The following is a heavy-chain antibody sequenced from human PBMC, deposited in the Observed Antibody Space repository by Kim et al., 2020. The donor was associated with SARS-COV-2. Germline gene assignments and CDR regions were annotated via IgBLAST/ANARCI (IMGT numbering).Heavy chain of an antibody. CDR1: GFTFTSSA. J-gene: IGHJ6*03. D-gene: IGHD6-13*01. CDR2: IVVGSGNT. V-gene: IGHV1-58*01. Sequence: SVKVSCKASGFTFTSSAVQWVRQARGQRLEWIGWIVVGSGNTNYAQKFQERVTITRDMSTSTAYMELSSLRSEDTAVYYCAADLGIAAAGTWESYYYMDVWGKGTTVTVSS. CDR3: AADLGIAAAGTWESYYYMDV.